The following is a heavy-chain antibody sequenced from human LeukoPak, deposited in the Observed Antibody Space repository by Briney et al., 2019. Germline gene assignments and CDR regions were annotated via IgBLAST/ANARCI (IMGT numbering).Heavy chain of an antibody. D-gene: IGHD5-12*01. V-gene: IGHV3-48*03. CDR2: ISKSGGTI. CDR1: GFPFSSFE. CDR3: ARDFGIVDNRFDY. Sequence: GGSLRLSCAASGFPFSSFEMNWVRQAPGQGLEWISYISKSGGTIYYADSVKGRFTISRDNAKNSVYLQMNSLRVEDTAVYYCARDFGIVDNRFDYWGQGALVTVSS. J-gene: IGHJ4*02.